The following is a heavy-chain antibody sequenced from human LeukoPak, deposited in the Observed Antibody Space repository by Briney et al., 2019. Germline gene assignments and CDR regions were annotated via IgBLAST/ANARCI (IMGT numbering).Heavy chain of an antibody. V-gene: IGHV3-33*01. J-gene: IGHJ3*02. CDR1: GSTLSSYG. D-gene: IGHD6-13*01. Sequence: GGSLRLSCAASGSTLSSYGMHWVRQAPGKGLEWVAVIWYDGSNKYYADSVKGRFTISRDNSKNTLYLQMNSLRAEDTAVYYCARDPFELGIAAAGTDGWAFDIWGQGTMVTVSS. CDR2: IWYDGSNK. CDR3: ARDPFELGIAAAGTDGWAFDI.